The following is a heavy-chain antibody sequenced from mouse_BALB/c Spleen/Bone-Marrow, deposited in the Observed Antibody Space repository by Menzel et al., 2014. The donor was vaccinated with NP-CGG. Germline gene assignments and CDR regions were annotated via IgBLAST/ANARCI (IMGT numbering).Heavy chain of an antibody. D-gene: IGHD1-1*01. Sequence: EVQGVESGGGLVKPGGSLKPSCAASGFTFSSYAMSWVRQTPEKRLEWVATISSGGSYTYHADSGKGRLTISRDNAKNTLYLQMSSLRSEDTAMYYCARSLYDYDAMDYWGQGTSVTVSS. CDR2: ISSGGSYT. J-gene: IGHJ4*01. V-gene: IGHV5-9-3*01. CDR1: GFTFSSYA. CDR3: ARSLYDYDAMDY.